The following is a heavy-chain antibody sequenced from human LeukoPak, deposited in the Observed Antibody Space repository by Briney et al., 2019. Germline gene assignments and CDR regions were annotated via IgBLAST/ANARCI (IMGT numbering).Heavy chain of an antibody. V-gene: IGHV4-34*01. CDR3: ARRLPRGSAAAGTFDY. D-gene: IGHD6-13*01. J-gene: IGHJ4*02. Sequence: PGGSLRLSCAASGFTFSSYSMNWVRQAPGKGLEWIGEINHSGSTNYNPSLKSRVTISVDTSKNQFSLKLSSVTAADTAVYYCARRLPRGSAAAGTFDYWGQGTLVTVSS. CDR1: GFTFSSYS. CDR2: INHSGST.